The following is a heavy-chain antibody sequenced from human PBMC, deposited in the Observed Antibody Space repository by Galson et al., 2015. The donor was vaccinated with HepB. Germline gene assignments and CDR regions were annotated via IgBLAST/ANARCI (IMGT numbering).Heavy chain of an antibody. J-gene: IGHJ4*02. CDR3: ARALDTATSETGY. CDR2: IIPIFGTA. Sequence: VKVSCKASGGTFSSYAISWVRQAPGQGLEWMGGIIPIFGTAHYAQKFQGRVTITTDESTSTAYMKLSSLRSEDTAVYYCARALDTATSETGYWGQGTLVTVSS. V-gene: IGHV1-69*13. D-gene: IGHD5-18*01. CDR1: GGTFSSYA.